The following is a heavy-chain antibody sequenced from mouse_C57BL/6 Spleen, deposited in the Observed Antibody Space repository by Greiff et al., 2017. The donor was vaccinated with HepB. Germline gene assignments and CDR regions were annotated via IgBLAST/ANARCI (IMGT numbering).Heavy chain of an antibody. CDR1: GFTFSSYG. D-gene: IGHD1-1*01. CDR2: ISSGGSYT. Sequence: DVMLVESGGDLVKPGGSLKLSCAASGFTFSSYGMSWVRQTPDKRLEWVATISSGGSYTYYPDSVKGRFTISRANAKNTLYLQMSSLKSEDTAMYYCARFITTVVATDWFAYWGQGTLVTVSA. J-gene: IGHJ3*01. CDR3: ARFITTVVATDWFAY. V-gene: IGHV5-6*02.